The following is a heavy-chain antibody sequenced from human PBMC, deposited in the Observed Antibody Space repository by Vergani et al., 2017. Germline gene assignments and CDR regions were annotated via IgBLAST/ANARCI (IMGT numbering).Heavy chain of an antibody. CDR3: ARVKCSSTSCYGIYYYGMDV. CDR1: GGTFSSYA. D-gene: IGHD2-2*01. CDR2: IIPIFGTA. Sequence: QVQLVQSGAEVKKPGSSVKVSCKASGGTFSSYAISWVRQAPGQGLEWMGRIIPIFGTANYAQKFQGRVTITADESTSTAYMALSSLRSEDTAVYYCARVKCSSTSCYGIYYYGMDVWGQGTTVTVSS. J-gene: IGHJ6*02. V-gene: IGHV1-69*13.